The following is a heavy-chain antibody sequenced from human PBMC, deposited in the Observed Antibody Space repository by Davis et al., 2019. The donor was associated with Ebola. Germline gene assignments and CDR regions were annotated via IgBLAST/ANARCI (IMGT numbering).Heavy chain of an antibody. D-gene: IGHD2-15*01. Sequence: ASVKVSCKASGYTFTNYGITWVRQAPGQGLEWMGWINPHNGNTNYAQNVQGRVTMTTDTSTSTAYMEVGSLRSDDTAVYYCARDMRLVVNLLKEDYYYGMDVWGKGTTVTVSS. J-gene: IGHJ6*04. V-gene: IGHV1-18*04. CDR1: GYTFTNYG. CDR2: INPHNGNT. CDR3: ARDMRLVVNLLKEDYYYGMDV.